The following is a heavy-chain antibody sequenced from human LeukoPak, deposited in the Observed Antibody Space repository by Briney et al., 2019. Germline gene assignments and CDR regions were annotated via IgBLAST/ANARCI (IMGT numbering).Heavy chain of an antibody. J-gene: IGHJ5*02. CDR3: AKAFSAYENWPPNWFDP. D-gene: IGHD5-12*01. CDR1: GFTFSSFA. CDR2: ISGSGGGT. V-gene: IGHV3-23*01. Sequence: GGSLRLSCAASGFTFSSFAMIWVRQAPGQGLEWVSAISGSGGGTYYADSVKGRLTISRDNSKNTLYLQMSSLRAEDTAVYYCAKAFSAYENWPPNWFDPWGQGTLVTVSS.